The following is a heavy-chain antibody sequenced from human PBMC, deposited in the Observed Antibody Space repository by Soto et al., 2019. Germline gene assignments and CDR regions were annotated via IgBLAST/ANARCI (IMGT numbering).Heavy chain of an antibody. J-gene: IGHJ4*02. CDR3: SRSPEVGVRGAY. V-gene: IGHV3-33*08. D-gene: IGHD3-16*01. CDR2: FWYDASGQ. Sequence: QVQVVESGGGVVQPGRSLRLSCTTSGFTFTSYTMHWVRQAPGKGLEWVATFWYDASGQRYADSVEGRFTISRDPSRGTLYLLMNSLTADDTALYYCSRSPEVGVRGAYWGQGTLVTVSS. CDR1: GFTFTSYT.